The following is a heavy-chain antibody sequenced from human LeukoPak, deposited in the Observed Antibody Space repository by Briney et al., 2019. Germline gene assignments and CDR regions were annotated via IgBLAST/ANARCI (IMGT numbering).Heavy chain of an antibody. CDR1: GYTFTSYG. CDR2: INTNTGNP. J-gene: IGHJ5*02. CDR3: ARDRGDGYNYDPNWFDP. D-gene: IGHD5-24*01. V-gene: IGHV7-4-1*02. Sequence: GASVKVSCKASGYTFTSYGISWVRQAPGQGLEWMGWINTNTGNPTYAQGFTGRFVFSLDTSVSTAYLQISSLKAEDTAVYYCARDRGDGYNYDPNWFDPWGQGTLVTVSS.